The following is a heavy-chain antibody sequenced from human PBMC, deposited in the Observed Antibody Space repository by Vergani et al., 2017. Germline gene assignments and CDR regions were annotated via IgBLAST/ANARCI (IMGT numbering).Heavy chain of an antibody. CDR1: GGSISSGDYY. V-gene: IGHV4-30-4*08. Sequence: QVQLQESGPGLVKPSQTLSLTCTVSGGSISSGDYYWCWIRQPPGKGLEWVGYIYYSGSTYYNPSLKSRATISVNTYKNQFSLKLSSGTAADTAVYYCARYCSSTSCQAGFDYWGQGTLVTVSS. CDR3: ARYCSSTSCQAGFDY. J-gene: IGHJ4*02. D-gene: IGHD2-2*01. CDR2: IYYSGST.